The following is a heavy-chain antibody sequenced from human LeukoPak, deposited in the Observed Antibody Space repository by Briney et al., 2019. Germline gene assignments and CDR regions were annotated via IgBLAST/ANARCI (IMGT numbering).Heavy chain of an antibody. J-gene: IGHJ4*02. CDR2: FSSGGSA. CDR3: ARKQTGTRYDV. CDR1: GGSISSSSYY. D-gene: IGHD1-14*01. V-gene: IGHV4-39*07. Sequence: SETLSLTCIVPGGSISSSSYYWAWLRQSPGMGLEWIGTFSSGGSAYYNPSLTSRVSISKDTSDNQFSLRLNSVTAADTAVYYCARKQTGTRYDVWGQGTQVTVSS.